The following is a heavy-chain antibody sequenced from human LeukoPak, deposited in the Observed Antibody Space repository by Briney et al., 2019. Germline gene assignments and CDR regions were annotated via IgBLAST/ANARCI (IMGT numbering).Heavy chain of an antibody. V-gene: IGHV3-48*04. CDR1: GFTFSSYS. Sequence: AGGSLRLSCAASGFTFSSYSMNWVRQAPGKGLEWVSYISASVSTIYYAESVKGRFTISRDNAKNSLYLQMNSLRADDTAVYYCAKDVVAARPYYFDYWGQGTLVTVSS. D-gene: IGHD6-6*01. CDR2: ISASVSTI. CDR3: AKDVVAARPYYFDY. J-gene: IGHJ4*02.